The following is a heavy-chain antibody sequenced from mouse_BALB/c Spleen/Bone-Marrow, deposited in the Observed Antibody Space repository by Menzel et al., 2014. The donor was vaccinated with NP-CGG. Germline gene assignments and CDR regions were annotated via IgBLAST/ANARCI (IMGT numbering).Heavy chain of an antibody. CDR1: GFSLTTYG. J-gene: IGHJ2*01. CDR2: IWAGGST. Sequence: VKLVESGPGLVAPSQSLSITCTVSGFSLTTYGVHWVRQPPGKGLEWLGVIWAGGSTNYNSALMSRLSISKDNSKSQVFLKMSSLQTDDTAMYYCARAHYDYVLFDYWGQGTTLTVSS. CDR3: ARAHYDYVLFDY. V-gene: IGHV2-9*02. D-gene: IGHD2-4*01.